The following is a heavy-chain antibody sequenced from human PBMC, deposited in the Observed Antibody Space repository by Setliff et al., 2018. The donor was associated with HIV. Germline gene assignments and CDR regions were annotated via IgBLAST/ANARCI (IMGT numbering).Heavy chain of an antibody. CDR2: INSDGSFT. Sequence: GESLKISCAGSGFTFRSHWMNWVRQVPGKGLVWVSRINSDGSFTNYADSVKGRFTISRDNAKNTLVLQMNSLRVEDSALYYCARDRVGYRSSSGLDSWGQGTLVTVSS. V-gene: IGHV3-74*01. CDR1: GFTFRSHW. D-gene: IGHD6-6*01. CDR3: ARDRVGYRSSSGLDS. J-gene: IGHJ4*02.